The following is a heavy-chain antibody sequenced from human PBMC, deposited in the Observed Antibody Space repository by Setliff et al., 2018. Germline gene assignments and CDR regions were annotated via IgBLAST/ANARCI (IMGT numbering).Heavy chain of an antibody. CDR1: GYTFTSYY. Sequence: GASVKVSCKASGYTFTSYYMHWVRQAPGQGLEWMGGIIPMFGTPAYAQKFQDRVTITTDESTSTAYMELSSLTSDDTAFYYCVRSGKFGMRFWFDQWGLGTLVTVSS. D-gene: IGHD1-26*01. J-gene: IGHJ5*02. CDR3: VRSGKFGMRFWFDQ. V-gene: IGHV1-69*05. CDR2: IIPMFGTP.